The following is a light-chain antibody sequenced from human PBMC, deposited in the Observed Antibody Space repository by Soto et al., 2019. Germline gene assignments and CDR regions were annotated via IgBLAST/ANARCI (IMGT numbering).Light chain of an antibody. CDR2: AVS. CDR3: LQDHNLLT. CDR1: QGIGSD. Sequence: AIEMTQSPSSLSASVGDRVTITCRASQGIGSDLAWYQQRPGKAPKLLIYAVSSLQNGVPSRFSGSGSGTDFTLTISRLQPEDFASYYCLQDHNLLTFGGGTKVETK. V-gene: IGKV1-6*01. J-gene: IGKJ4*02.